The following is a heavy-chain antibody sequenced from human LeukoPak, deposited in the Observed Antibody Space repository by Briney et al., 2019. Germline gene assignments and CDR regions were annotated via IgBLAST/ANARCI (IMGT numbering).Heavy chain of an antibody. D-gene: IGHD6-13*01. J-gene: IGHJ6*02. CDR3: ARRIAAAGTCMDV. Sequence: TXSLXCTVSXGSXSSXDYYWSCIRQPPGKGLXCIGYIYYSGSTYYNPSLKSRVTISVDTSKNQFSLKLSSVTAADTAVYYCARRIAAAGTCMDVWGQGTTVTVSS. V-gene: IGHV4-30-4*01. CDR2: IYYSGST. CDR1: XGSXSSXDYY.